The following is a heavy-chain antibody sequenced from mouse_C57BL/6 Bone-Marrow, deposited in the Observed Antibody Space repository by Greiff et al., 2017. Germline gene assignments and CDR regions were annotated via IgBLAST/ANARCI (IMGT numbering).Heavy chain of an antibody. Sequence: VQLQQPGAELVKPGASVKLSCKASGYTFTSYWMHWVKQRPGQGLEWIGRIDPANGNTKYAPKFQGKATITADTSSNTAYLQLSSLTSEDTAIYYCASPYGSSYGDYAMDYWGQGTSVTVSS. CDR2: IDPANGNT. J-gene: IGHJ4*01. CDR3: ASPYGSSYGDYAMDY. V-gene: IGHV14-3*01. D-gene: IGHD1-1*01. CDR1: GYTFTSYW.